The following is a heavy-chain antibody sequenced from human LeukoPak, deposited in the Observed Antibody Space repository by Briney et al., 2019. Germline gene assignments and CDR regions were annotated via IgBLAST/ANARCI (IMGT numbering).Heavy chain of an antibody. V-gene: IGHV3-7*01. J-gene: IGHJ4*02. CDR2: IKQDGSEK. CDR3: ARDGRHGPGTSDY. CDR1: GFTFRNFW. D-gene: IGHD3-10*01. Sequence: PGGSLRLSCAASGFTFRNFWMIWVRQAPGRGLECVANIKQDGSEKNYVDSVKGRFTISRDNADNSLSLQMNSLRVEDTALYFCARDGRHGPGTSDYWGQGTLVAASS.